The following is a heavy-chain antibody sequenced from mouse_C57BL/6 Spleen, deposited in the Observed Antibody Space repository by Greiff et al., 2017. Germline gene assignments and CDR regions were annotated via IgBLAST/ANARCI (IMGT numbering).Heavy chain of an antibody. CDR3: ARSQLRLGY. V-gene: IGHV1-50*01. J-gene: IGHJ2*01. CDR1: GYTFTSYW. D-gene: IGHD3-2*02. Sequence: QVQLQQPGAELVKPGASVKLSCKASGYTFTSYWMQWVQQRPGQGLEWIGEIDPSDSNTNYNQKFKGKATLTVDTSSSTAYMQLSSLTSEDSAVYYCARSQLRLGYWGQGTTLTVSS. CDR2: IDPSDSNT.